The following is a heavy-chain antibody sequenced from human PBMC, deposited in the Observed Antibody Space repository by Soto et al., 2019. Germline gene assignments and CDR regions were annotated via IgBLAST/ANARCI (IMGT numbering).Heavy chain of an antibody. CDR2: IIPIFGTA. CDR1: GGTFSSYA. CDR3: ARSVHYYDSSGSFGSFDY. D-gene: IGHD3-22*01. Sequence: ASVKVSCKASGGTFSSYAISWVRQAPGQGLEWMGGIIPIFGTANYAQKFQGRVTITADESTSTAYMELSSLRSEDTAVYYCARSVHYYDSSGSFGSFDYWGQGTLVTVSS. V-gene: IGHV1-69*13. J-gene: IGHJ4*02.